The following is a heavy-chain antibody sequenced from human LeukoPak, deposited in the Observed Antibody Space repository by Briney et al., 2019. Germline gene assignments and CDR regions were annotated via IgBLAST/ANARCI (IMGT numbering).Heavy chain of an antibody. J-gene: IGHJ4*02. CDR1: GYTFTSYD. Sequence: ASVKVSCKASGYTFTSYDINWVRQATGQGLEWMGWMNPNSGSTGYAQKFQGRVTMTRNTSISTAYMELSSLRSEDTAVYYCARGTIAAAGNSAHYWGQGTLVTVSS. CDR3: ARGTIAAAGNSAHY. V-gene: IGHV1-8*01. D-gene: IGHD6-13*01. CDR2: MNPNSGST.